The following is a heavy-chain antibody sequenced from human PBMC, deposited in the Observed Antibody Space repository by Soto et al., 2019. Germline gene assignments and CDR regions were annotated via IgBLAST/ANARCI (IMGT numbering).Heavy chain of an antibody. V-gene: IGHV1-3*01. CDR3: ARDGVASGNINFDY. Sequence: ASVKVSCKASGYIFTKSAMHWVRQAPRQRLEWMGWISGGNGNTKYSPKLQDRVTITRDTSASTAYMELSSLRYEDTALYYCARDGVASGNINFDYWGQGTLVTVSS. D-gene: IGHD2-15*01. CDR2: ISGGNGNT. J-gene: IGHJ4*02. CDR1: GYIFTKSA.